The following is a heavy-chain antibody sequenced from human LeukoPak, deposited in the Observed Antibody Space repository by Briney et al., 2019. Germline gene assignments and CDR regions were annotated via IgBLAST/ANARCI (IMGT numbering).Heavy chain of an antibody. CDR1: GFTFSAYT. CDR2: ISGSGGNT. J-gene: IGHJ4*02. CDR3: AKRLTIVATTTPFDY. Sequence: GGSLRLSCSASGFTFSAYTMHWVRQAPGKGLEWVSAISGSGGNTYYADSVKGRFTVSRDNSKNTLFLQMNSLRAEDTAIYYCAKRLTIVATTTPFDYWGQGTLVTVSS. D-gene: IGHD5-12*01. V-gene: IGHV3-23*01.